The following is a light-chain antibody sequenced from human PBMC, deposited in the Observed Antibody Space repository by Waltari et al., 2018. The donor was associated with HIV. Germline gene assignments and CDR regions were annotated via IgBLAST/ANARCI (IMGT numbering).Light chain of an antibody. CDR2: EVT. V-gene: IGLV2-23*02. J-gene: IGLJ2*01. CDR3: CSYASSGTLVV. Sequence: QSALTQPASVSGSPGQSISISCPEASSDIGNSNLVSWYQHHTGRAPKLLIFEVTKRPSGVSNRFSGSKSGNTASLTISDLQAEDEADYYCCSYASSGTLVVFGGGTRVTVL. CDR1: SSDIGNSNL.